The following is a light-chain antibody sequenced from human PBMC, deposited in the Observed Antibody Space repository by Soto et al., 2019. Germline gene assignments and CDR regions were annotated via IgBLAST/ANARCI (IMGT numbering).Light chain of an antibody. CDR3: NSYTSSSTYV. Sequence: QSALTQPASVSGSPGQSITISCTGTSSDVDGYNYVSWYQQHPGKAPKLMIYDVSNRPSGVSNRFSGSKSGNTASLTISGLQAEDEADYYCNSYTSSSTYVFGTGNKVTVL. CDR1: SSDVDGYNY. J-gene: IGLJ1*01. V-gene: IGLV2-14*01. CDR2: DVS.